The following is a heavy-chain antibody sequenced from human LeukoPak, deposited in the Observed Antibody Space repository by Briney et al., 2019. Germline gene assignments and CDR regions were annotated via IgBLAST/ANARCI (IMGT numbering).Heavy chain of an antibody. CDR3: AREGSGSSD. J-gene: IGHJ4*02. CDR1: GGSFSGYY. D-gene: IGHD1-26*01. CDR2: INHSGST. Sequence: PSETLSLTCAVYGGSFSGYYWSWIRQPPGKGLEWIGAINHSGSTNYNPSLKSRVPISVDTSKNQFSLKLSSVTAADTAVYYCAREGSGSSDWGQGTLVTVSS. V-gene: IGHV4-34*01.